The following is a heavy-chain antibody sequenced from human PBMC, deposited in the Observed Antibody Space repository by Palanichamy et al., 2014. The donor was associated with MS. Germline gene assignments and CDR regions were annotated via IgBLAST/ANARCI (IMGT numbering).Heavy chain of an antibody. CDR3: ARWGGTTGTTLDL. CDR2: INLDGSER. Sequence: EVQLAEVWGRLGPAWESLRLSCAASGFNFRGYFMSWVRQAPGKGLEWVAIINLDGSERYYVGSVKGRFTISRDNAKNSLDLQMNSLRVDDTAVYYCARWGGTTGTTLDLWGQGTLLTVSS. J-gene: IGHJ5*02. CDR1: GFNFRGYF. D-gene: IGHD1-7*01. V-gene: IGHV3-7*03.